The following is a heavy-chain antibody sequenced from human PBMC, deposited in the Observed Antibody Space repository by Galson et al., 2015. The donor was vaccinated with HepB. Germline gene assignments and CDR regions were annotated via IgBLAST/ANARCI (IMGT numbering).Heavy chain of an antibody. V-gene: IGHV3-21*01. D-gene: IGHD1-26*01. Sequence: SLRLSCAASGFTFSSYSMNWVRQAPGKGLEWVSSISTSSTYIYYADSVKGRFTISRDNAKNSLFLQMNSLRAEDTAVYYCARDYVGATVFDYWGQEPWSPSPQ. CDR2: ISTSSTYI. CDR1: GFTFSSYS. J-gene: IGHJ4*01. CDR3: ARDYVGATVFDY.